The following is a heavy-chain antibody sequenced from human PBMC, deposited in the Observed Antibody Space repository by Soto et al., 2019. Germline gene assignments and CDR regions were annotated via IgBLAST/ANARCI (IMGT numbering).Heavy chain of an antibody. Sequence: QVQLVQSGAEVKKPGTSVKVSCEVSGGTFSNYAITWVRQAPGQGLERLGGAIPVYGSTNYAQKFQGRVTITAGESATTTFMELSSLRSDDTAVYYCARRGVANSRDAFDIWGQGTLVTVS. CDR3: ARRGVANSRDAFDI. D-gene: IGHD1-26*01. CDR2: AIPVYGST. J-gene: IGHJ3*02. CDR1: GGTFSNYA. V-gene: IGHV1-69*01.